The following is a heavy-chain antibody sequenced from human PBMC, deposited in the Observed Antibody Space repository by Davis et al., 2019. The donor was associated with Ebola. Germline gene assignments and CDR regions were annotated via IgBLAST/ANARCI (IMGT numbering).Heavy chain of an antibody. CDR1: GGSISSSSYY. CDR3: ARAYDSSGYTPGDAFDI. D-gene: IGHD3-22*01. J-gene: IGHJ3*02. V-gene: IGHV4-39*01. CDR2: IYYSGST. Sequence: SETLSLTCTVSGGSISSSSYYWGWIRQPPGKGLEWIGSIYYSGSTYYNPSLRSRVTISVDTSNNQFSLKLSSVTAADTSVYYCARAYDSSGYTPGDAFDIWGQGKMVTVSS.